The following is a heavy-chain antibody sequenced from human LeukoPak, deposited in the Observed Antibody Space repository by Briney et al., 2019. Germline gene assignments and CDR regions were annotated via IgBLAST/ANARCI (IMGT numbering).Heavy chain of an antibody. J-gene: IGHJ4*02. Sequence: PSQTLSLTCAISGDSVSSNSVAWNWIRQSPSRGLEWLGRTYYRSKWYRDYAVFVKGRITINPDTSKNQFSLQLNSVTPEDTAFYYCVRGATYSSGWAVDYWGQGTLVTVSS. CDR2: TYYRSKWYR. D-gene: IGHD6-19*01. CDR1: GDSVSSNSVA. V-gene: IGHV6-1*01. CDR3: VRGATYSSGWAVDY.